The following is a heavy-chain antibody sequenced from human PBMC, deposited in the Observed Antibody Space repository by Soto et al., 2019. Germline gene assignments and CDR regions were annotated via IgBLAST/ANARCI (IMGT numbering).Heavy chain of an antibody. CDR1: GGSISSYY. V-gene: IGHV4-59*01. J-gene: IGHJ6*03. CDR3: ARAPFPAKVGPPHRYYYYYFMDV. CDR2: IYYSGST. Sequence: SETLSLTCTVSGGSISSYYWSWIRQPPGKGLEWIGYIYYSGSTNYNPSLKSRVTISVDTSKNQFSLKLSSVTAADTAVYYCARAPFPAKVGPPHRYYYYYFMDVWGKGTSVPVSS. D-gene: IGHD2-15*01.